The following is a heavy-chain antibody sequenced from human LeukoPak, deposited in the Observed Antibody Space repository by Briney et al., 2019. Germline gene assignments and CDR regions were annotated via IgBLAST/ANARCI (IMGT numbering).Heavy chain of an antibody. CDR2: IYYSGST. CDR3: ARFSLGYSGFDP. Sequence: NSSETLSLTCTVSGYSISSGYYWGWIRQPPGKGLEWIGSIYYSGSTYYSPSLKSRVTISVDTSKNQFSLKLSSVTAADTAVYYCARFSLGYSGFDPWGQGTLVTVSS. V-gene: IGHV4-38-2*02. J-gene: IGHJ5*02. CDR1: GYSISSGYY. D-gene: IGHD6-13*01.